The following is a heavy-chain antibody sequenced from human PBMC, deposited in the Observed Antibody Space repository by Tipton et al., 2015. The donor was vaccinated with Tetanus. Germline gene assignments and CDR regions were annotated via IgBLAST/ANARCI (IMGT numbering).Heavy chain of an antibody. V-gene: IGHV3-21*01. CDR3: SRDYFYYGMDV. Sequence: SLRLSCGASGLTFSNHAVSWVRQGPGKGLEWVSSINGPGDSMYYADSVKGRFVISRDNDKASVVLQMNSLRPEDTAVYYCSRDYFYYGMDVWGQGTTVTV. D-gene: IGHD3-3*01. CDR2: INGPGDSM. J-gene: IGHJ6*02. CDR1: GLTFSNHA.